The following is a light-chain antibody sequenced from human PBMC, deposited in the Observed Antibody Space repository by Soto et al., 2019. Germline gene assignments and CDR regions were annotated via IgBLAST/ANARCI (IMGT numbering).Light chain of an antibody. V-gene: IGLV2-11*01. CDR2: DVS. J-gene: IGLJ1*01. CDR3: CLYAVTFYV. CDR1: SXDVGTYDF. Sequence: QSVLTQPLSVSGSPGQSVTISCTGTSXDVGTYDFVSWYQQHPGKAPRLMIFDVSERPSGVPDRFSGSKSGNTASLTISGLQAEDEADYYCCLYAVTFYVFGTGTKVIVL.